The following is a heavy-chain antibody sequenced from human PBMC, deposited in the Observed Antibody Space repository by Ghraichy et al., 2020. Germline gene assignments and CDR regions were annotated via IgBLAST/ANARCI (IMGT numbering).Heavy chain of an antibody. CDR1: GFTFSSYS. D-gene: IGHD5-24*01. Sequence: GGSLRLSCAASGFTFSSYSMNWVRQAPGKGLEWVSSISSSSSYIYYADSVKGRFTISRDNAKNSLYLQMNSLRAEDTAVYYCARDREDGYIYYYYYYGMDVWGQGTTVTVSS. CDR3: ARDREDGYIYYYYYYGMDV. V-gene: IGHV3-21*01. J-gene: IGHJ6*02. CDR2: ISSSSSYI.